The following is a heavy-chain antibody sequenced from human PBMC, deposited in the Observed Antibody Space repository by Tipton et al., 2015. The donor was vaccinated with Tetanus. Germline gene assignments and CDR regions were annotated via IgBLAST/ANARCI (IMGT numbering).Heavy chain of an antibody. D-gene: IGHD2-8*01. Sequence: QLVESGGEVKKPGESLKISCKGSGYIFNNYWIGWVRQKPGKGLEWMGIIYPGDSDTRYSPSFQGQVTISVDKSINTAYLQWSSLKASDTSMFYCARAHCTDGVCNFDFWGQGALVTVAS. CDR1: GYIFNNYW. CDR3: ARAHCTDGVCNFDF. V-gene: IGHV5-51*01. CDR2: IYPGDSDT. J-gene: IGHJ4*02.